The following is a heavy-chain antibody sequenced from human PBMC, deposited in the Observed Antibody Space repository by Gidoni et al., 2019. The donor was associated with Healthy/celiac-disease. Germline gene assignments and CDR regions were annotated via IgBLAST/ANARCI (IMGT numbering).Heavy chain of an antibody. Sequence: EVQLVESGGGLVQTGRSLRLSCTASGFTFGDYAMSWFRQAPGKGLEWVGFIRSKAYGGTTEYAASVKGRFTISRDDSKSIAYLQMNSLKTEDTAVYYCTREWEMATITPAFDFWGQGTMVTVSS. D-gene: IGHD5-12*01. J-gene: IGHJ3*01. V-gene: IGHV3-49*03. CDR3: TREWEMATITPAFDF. CDR2: IRSKAYGGTT. CDR1: GFTFGDYA.